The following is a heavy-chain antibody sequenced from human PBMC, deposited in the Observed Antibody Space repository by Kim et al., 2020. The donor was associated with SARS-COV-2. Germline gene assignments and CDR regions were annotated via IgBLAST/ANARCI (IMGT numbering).Heavy chain of an antibody. CDR3: ATYPIFGVDPFCDY. CDR1: GYTLTELS. CDR2: FDPEDGET. V-gene: IGHV1-24*01. J-gene: IGHJ4*02. D-gene: IGHD3-3*01. Sequence: ASVKVSCKVSGYTLTELSMHWVRQAPGKGLEWMGGFDPEDGETIYAQKFQGRVTMTEDTSTDTAYMELSSLRSEDTAVYYCATYPIFGVDPFCDYWGQGTLVTVSS.